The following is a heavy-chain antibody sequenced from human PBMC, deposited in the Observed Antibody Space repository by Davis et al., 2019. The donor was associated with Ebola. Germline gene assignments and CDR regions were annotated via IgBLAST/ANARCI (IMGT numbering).Heavy chain of an antibody. CDR1: GGSFSGYY. J-gene: IGHJ6*02. CDR2: IYTSGST. CDR3: ARDLRDSSGYTNYYYYGMDV. D-gene: IGHD3-22*01. V-gene: IGHV4-4*07. Sequence: PSETLSLTCTVYGGSFSGYYWSWIRQPAGKGLEWIGRIYTSGSTNYNPSLKSRVTMSVDTSKNQFSLKLSSVTAADTAVYYCARDLRDSSGYTNYYYYGMDVWGQGTTVTVSS.